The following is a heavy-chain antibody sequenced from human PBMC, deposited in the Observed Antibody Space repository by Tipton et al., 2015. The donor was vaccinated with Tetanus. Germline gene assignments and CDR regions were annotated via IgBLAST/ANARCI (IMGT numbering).Heavy chain of an antibody. J-gene: IGHJ4*02. D-gene: IGHD1-26*01. V-gene: IGHV4-30-2*01. CDR2: TYHTGGT. Sequence: LRLSCGVSGVSIKNGGYSWSWIQQPPGKGLEWIGYTYHTGGTYYNPSFKSRVTVSVDRSNNQFSLEMTSVTAADTAVYFCARGLPREPFYFDYWGQGKQVTVSS. CDR1: GVSIKNGGYS. CDR3: ARGLPREPFYFDY.